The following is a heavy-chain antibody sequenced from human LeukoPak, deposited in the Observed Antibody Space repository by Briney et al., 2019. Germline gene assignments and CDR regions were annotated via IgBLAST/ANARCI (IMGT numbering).Heavy chain of an antibody. CDR3: ARDGILRGYSYGYGSYYYYMDV. Sequence: ASVKVSCKASGDTFSSYYMHWVRQAPGQGLEWMGWINPNSGGTNYAQKFQGRVTMTRDTSISTAYMELSRLRSDDTAVYYCARDGILRGYSYGYGSYYYYMDVWGKGTTVTISS. D-gene: IGHD5-18*01. V-gene: IGHV1-2*02. CDR1: GDTFSSYY. J-gene: IGHJ6*03. CDR2: INPNSGGT.